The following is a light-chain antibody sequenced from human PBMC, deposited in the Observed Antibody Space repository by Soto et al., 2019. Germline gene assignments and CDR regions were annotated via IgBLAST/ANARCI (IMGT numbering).Light chain of an antibody. Sequence: QSVLTQPASVSGSPGQSITISCTGTSNDIGGYNYVSWYQQHPGKAPKLMIYEVSNRPSGVSNRFSGSKSGNTASLTISGLQAEDEADYYCSSYTSNTTPVFGTGTKVTVL. J-gene: IGLJ1*01. CDR1: SNDIGGYNY. CDR3: SSYTSNTTPV. CDR2: EVS. V-gene: IGLV2-14*01.